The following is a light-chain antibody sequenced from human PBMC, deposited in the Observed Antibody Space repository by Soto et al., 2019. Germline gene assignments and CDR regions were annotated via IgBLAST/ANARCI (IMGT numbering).Light chain of an antibody. J-gene: IGKJ4*01. V-gene: IGKV3-15*01. CDR3: QPFSNWAAN. CDR2: GAS. Sequence: EIVMTQSPATLSVSPGERATLSCRASHSVSSRLAWYQQKPGQAPRLLIYGASTRATGLPASVSGSGSGTEFPLTLRSLQSEEFAVYYCQPFSNWAANFRGGTKVDIK. CDR1: HSVSSR.